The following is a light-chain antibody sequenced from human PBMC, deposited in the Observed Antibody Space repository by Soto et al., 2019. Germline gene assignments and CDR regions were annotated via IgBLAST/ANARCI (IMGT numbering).Light chain of an antibody. CDR2: VAS. Sequence: DMQMTQSPVSLSASVGDRVTINCRASRSISTYLIWYQQKPGKAPKILIYVASSLESGVPSRFSGSGSGTDFTLTISSLQPEDFATYYCQQSYSNPRTFGQGTKLEIK. CDR3: QQSYSNPRT. CDR1: RSISTY. V-gene: IGKV1-39*01. J-gene: IGKJ2*01.